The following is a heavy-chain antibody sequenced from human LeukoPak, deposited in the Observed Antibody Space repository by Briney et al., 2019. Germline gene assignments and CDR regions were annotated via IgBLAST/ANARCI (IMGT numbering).Heavy chain of an antibody. CDR2: ISGSGRST. CDR3: AKTGYYDSLSPEY. J-gene: IGHJ4*02. D-gene: IGHD3-22*01. CDR1: GFTFSSYA. Sequence: GGSLRLFCAASGFTFSSYAMIWVPHAPGKGLECVSAISGSGRSTYYADSVKGRFTISRDNSKNTLYLQMNSLRAETTAVYYCAKTGYYDSLSPEYWGQGTLVTVSS. V-gene: IGHV3-23*01.